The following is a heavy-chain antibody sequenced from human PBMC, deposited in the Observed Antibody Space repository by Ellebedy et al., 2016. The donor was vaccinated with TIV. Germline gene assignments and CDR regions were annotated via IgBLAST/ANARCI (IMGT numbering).Heavy chain of an antibody. Sequence: SGPTLVXPTQTLTLTCTFSGFSLSTSGMCVSWIRQPPGKALEWLARIDWDDDKYYSTSLKTRLTISKDTSKNQVVLTMTNMDPVDTATYYCARTNPCNNWNYVSRWDFDYWGQGTLVTVSS. J-gene: IGHJ4*02. CDR2: IDWDDDK. D-gene: IGHD1-7*01. CDR1: GFSLSTSGMC. V-gene: IGHV2-70*11. CDR3: ARTNPCNNWNYVSRWDFDY.